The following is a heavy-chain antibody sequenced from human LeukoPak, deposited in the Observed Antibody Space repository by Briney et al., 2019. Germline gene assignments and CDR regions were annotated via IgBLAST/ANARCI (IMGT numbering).Heavy chain of an antibody. CDR3: ARVGRGDHSWGSYYCDH. D-gene: IGHD3-16*01. Sequence: SETLSLTCTVSGGSISSYYWSWIRQPAGKGLEWIGRIYSSGSTNYNPSLKSRVTKSVDTSKNQFSLKLTSVTAADTAVYYCARVGRGDHSWGSYYCDHWGQGTLVSVSS. CDR1: GGSISSYY. CDR2: IYSSGST. J-gene: IGHJ4*02. V-gene: IGHV4-4*07.